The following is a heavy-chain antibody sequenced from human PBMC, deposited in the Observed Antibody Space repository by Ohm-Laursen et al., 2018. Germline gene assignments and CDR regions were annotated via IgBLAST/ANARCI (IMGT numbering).Heavy chain of an antibody. Sequence: GSLRLSCAASGFTFSSYSVNWVRQAPGKGLEWVSYISSSSSTIYYADSVKGRFTISRDNAKNSLYLQMNSLRAEDTAVYYCARSPGGSGSYSLDYWGQGTLVTVSS. V-gene: IGHV3-48*01. CDR1: GFTFSSYS. D-gene: IGHD3-10*01. CDR2: ISSSSSTI. J-gene: IGHJ4*02. CDR3: ARSPGGSGSYSLDY.